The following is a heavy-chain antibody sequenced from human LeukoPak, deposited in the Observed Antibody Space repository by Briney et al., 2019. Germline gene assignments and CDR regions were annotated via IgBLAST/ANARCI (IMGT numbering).Heavy chain of an antibody. J-gene: IGHJ4*02. D-gene: IGHD3-16*02. CDR2: INPNTGNP. CDR3: ARAYQRLGELSLPDY. V-gene: IGHV7-4-1*02. CDR1: GYTLTELS. Sequence: GASVKVSCKVSGYTLTELSMHWVRQAPGKGLEWMGWINPNTGNPSYAQGLTGRFVFSLDTSVSTAYLQITSLKADDTAVYYCARAYQRLGELSLPDYWGQGTLVTVSS.